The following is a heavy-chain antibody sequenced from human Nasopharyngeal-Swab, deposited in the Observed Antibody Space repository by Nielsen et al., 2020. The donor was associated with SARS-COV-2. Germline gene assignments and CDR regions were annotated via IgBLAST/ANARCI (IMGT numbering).Heavy chain of an antibody. D-gene: IGHD1-26*01. CDR2: IYHSGST. V-gene: IGHV4-38-2*02. CDR1: GYSISSGYY. CDR3: ARTEVGANLFDY. J-gene: IGHJ4*02. Sequence: SETLSLTCTVSGYSISSGYYCGWIRQPPGKGLEWIGSIYHSGSTYYNPSLKSRVTISVDTSKNQFSLKLSSVTAADTAVYYCARTEVGANLFDYWGQGTLVTVSS.